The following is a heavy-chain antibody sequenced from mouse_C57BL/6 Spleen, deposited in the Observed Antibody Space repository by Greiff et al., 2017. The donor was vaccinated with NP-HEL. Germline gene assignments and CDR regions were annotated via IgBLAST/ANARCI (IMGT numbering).Heavy chain of an antibody. Sequence: QVQLKHSGPGLVAPSQSLSITCTASGFSLTSYAISWVRQPPGKGLEWLGVIWTGGGTNYNSALKSRLSISKDNSKSQVFLKMNSLQTDDTARYYGARDYYYGYDGYAMDYWGQGTSVTVSS. CDR2: IWTGGGT. CDR3: ARDYYYGYDGYAMDY. CDR1: GFSLTSYA. V-gene: IGHV2-9-1*01. D-gene: IGHD2-2*01. J-gene: IGHJ4*01.